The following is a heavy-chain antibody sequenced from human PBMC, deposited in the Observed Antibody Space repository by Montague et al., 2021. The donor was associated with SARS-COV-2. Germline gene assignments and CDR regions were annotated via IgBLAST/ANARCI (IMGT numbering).Heavy chain of an antibody. D-gene: IGHD4-17*01. V-gene: IGHV6-1*01. CDR1: GDSDWIKKAA. Sequence: CAISGDSDWIKKAACNWNRQTSARGPVRQGGTNYRSKRNSDYATSVEGRISIDPDTSKNQFFLHLRSVTPEDTGVYYCVRDTGSAQAGFDAWGQGTLVTVSS. CDR2: TNYRSKRNS. CDR3: VRDTGSAQAGFDA. J-gene: IGHJ4*02.